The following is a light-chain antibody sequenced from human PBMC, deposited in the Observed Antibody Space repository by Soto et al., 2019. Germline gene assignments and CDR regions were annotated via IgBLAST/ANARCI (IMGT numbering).Light chain of an antibody. V-gene: IGKV3-15*01. J-gene: IGKJ3*01. CDR1: QSVNSN. CDR2: AAS. CDR3: QQYNNWPPEVT. Sequence: EIVMTQSPATLSVSPGERATLSCRASQSVNSNLDWYQHKPGQAPRLLIYAASTRATGIPARFSGSGSGTEFTLTIDSLQSEDFALYYCQQYNNWPPEVTFGPGTRVDIK.